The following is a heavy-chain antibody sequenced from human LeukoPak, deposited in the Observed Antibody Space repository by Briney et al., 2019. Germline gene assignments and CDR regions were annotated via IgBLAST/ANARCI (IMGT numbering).Heavy chain of an antibody. J-gene: IGHJ4*02. CDR3: AREHDHSNHFDY. CDR2: INSDGSST. V-gene: IGHV3-74*01. D-gene: IGHD4-11*01. Sequence: PGGSLRLSCAASGFTFSSYWMHWVRQAPGKGLVWVSRINSDGSSTSYADSVKGRFTISRDNAKNTLYLQMNSLRAEDTAVYYFAREHDHSNHFDYWGQGTLVTVSS. CDR1: GFTFSSYW.